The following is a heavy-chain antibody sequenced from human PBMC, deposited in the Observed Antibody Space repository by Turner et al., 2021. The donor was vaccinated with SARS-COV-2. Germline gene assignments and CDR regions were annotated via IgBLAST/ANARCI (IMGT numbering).Heavy chain of an antibody. CDR2: IWYDGSNK. D-gene: IGHD4-17*01. J-gene: IGHJ4*02. Sequence: QVQLVESGGGVVQPGRSLSLPCAASGFTFSSYGMHWVRQAPGKGLEWVAVIWYDGSNKFYADSVKGRFTISRDNSKNTLYLQMNSLRAEDTAVYYCARDADYGGNPGGFDYWGQGTLVTVSS. CDR3: ARDADYGGNPGGFDY. CDR1: GFTFSSYG. V-gene: IGHV3-33*01.